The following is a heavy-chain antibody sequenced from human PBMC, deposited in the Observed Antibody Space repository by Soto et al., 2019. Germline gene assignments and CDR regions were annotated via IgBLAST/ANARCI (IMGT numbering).Heavy chain of an antibody. Sequence: EVQLLESGGGLVQPGGSLRLSCAASGFTFISYAMIWVRQAPGKGLEWVSGISGSGASTFYADSLKGRFTISRDNSKNPLYIQMSSMRAEDTAIYYCAKDKGSLGAGSYGIFYHWGQGTLVTVSS. CDR1: GFTFISYA. CDR2: ISGSGAST. V-gene: IGHV3-23*01. D-gene: IGHD3-10*01. CDR3: AKDKGSLGAGSYGIFYH. J-gene: IGHJ4*02.